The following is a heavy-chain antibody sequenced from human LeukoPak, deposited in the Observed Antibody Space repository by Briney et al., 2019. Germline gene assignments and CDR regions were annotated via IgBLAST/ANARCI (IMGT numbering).Heavy chain of an antibody. J-gene: IGHJ4*02. CDR1: GFTFSSYA. CDR2: ISYDGSNK. Sequence: GGSLRLSCAASGFTFSSYAMHWVRQAPGKGLEWVAVISYDGSNKYYADSVEGRFTISRDNSKNTLYLQMNSLRAEDTAVYYCAREQRIAVAAMGLWGQGTLVTVSS. D-gene: IGHD6-19*01. V-gene: IGHV3-30-3*01. CDR3: AREQRIAVAAMGL.